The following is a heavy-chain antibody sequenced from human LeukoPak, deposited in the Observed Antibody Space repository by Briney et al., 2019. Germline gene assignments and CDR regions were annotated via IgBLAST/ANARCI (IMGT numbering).Heavy chain of an antibody. V-gene: IGHV1-24*01. CDR3: ALLMTGLDY. Sequence: ASVKVSCKASGYTFTSYGISWVRQAPGQGLEWMGGFDPEDGETIYAQKFQGRVTMTEDTSTDTAYMELSSLRSEDTAVYYCALLMTGLDYWGQGTLVTVSS. D-gene: IGHD2-8*01. J-gene: IGHJ4*02. CDR1: GYTFTSYG. CDR2: FDPEDGET.